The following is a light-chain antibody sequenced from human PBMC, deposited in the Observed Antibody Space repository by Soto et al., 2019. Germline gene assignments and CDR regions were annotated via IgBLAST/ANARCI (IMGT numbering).Light chain of an antibody. CDR2: KAS. CDR3: QQYTSYSLVT. Sequence: DIQMTQSPSTLSASVGDRVTITCRASQSLSSWLAWYQQKPGKAPKLLIYKASSLESGVPSRFSGSGSGTEFNITISSLQPDDFATYYCQQYTSYSLVTFGQGTKVEIK. V-gene: IGKV1-5*03. CDR1: QSLSSW. J-gene: IGKJ1*01.